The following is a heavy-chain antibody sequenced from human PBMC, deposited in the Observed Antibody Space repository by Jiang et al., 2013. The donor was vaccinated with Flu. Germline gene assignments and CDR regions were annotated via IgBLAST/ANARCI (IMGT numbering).Heavy chain of an antibody. V-gene: IGHV4-59*08. Sequence: SETLSLTCTVSGGSISSYYWSWIRQPPGKGLEWIAYIYYSGSTNYNPSLKSRVTISVDTSKNQFSLELSSVTAADTAVYYCAKYDSSGYFDYWGQGTLVTVSS. CDR1: GGSISSYY. D-gene: IGHD3-22*01. CDR3: AKYDSSGYFDY. CDR2: IYYSGST. J-gene: IGHJ4*02.